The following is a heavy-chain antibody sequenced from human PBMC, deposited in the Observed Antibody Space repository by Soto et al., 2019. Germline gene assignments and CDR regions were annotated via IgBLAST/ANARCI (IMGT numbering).Heavy chain of an antibody. V-gene: IGHV3-23*01. CDR3: AKDFGVRCSGGSCYSGLHAFDI. J-gene: IGHJ3*02. D-gene: IGHD2-15*01. CDR2: ISGSGGST. CDR1: GFTFSSYA. Sequence: GGSLRLSCAASGFTFSSYAMSWVRQAPGKGLEWVSAISGSGGSTYYADSVKGRFTISRDNSKNTLYLQMNSLRAEDTAVYSCAKDFGVRCSGGSCYSGLHAFDIWGQGTMVTVSS.